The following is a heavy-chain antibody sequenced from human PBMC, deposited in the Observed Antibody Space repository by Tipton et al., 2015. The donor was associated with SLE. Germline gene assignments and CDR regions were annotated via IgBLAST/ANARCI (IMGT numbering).Heavy chain of an antibody. J-gene: IGHJ4*02. Sequence: TLSLTCTVSGGSISSGGYYWSWIRQPAGKGLVWIGAFYFGGNPKYNPSLKSRITISQDKPTDPFSLRLTTVTAADTAGYYFARAPAHCDGDCRYFDVWGQ. V-gene: IGHV4-61*02. CDR2: FYFGGNP. D-gene: IGHD2-21*01. CDR1: GGSISSGGYY. CDR3: ARAPAHCDGDCRYFDV.